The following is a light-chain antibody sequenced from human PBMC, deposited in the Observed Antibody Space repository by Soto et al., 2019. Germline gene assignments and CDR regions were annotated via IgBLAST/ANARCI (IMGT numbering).Light chain of an antibody. Sequence: QSALTQPASVSGSPGQSITISCTGTSSDVGSYNLVSWYQQHPGKAPKLMIYEVSKRPSGVSNRFSGSKSGNTASLKISGLQAEDEADYYCCSDAGSSTLLVFGGGTKLAVL. J-gene: IGLJ3*02. CDR1: SSDVGSYNL. V-gene: IGLV2-23*02. CDR2: EVS. CDR3: CSDAGSSTLLV.